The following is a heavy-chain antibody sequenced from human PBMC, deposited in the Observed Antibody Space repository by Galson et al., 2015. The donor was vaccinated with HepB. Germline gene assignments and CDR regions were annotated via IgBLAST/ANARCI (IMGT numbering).Heavy chain of an antibody. CDR1: GFTFSNYG. CDR3: ARDKLVAAAPLDY. J-gene: IGHJ4*02. Sequence: SLRLSCAASGFTFSNYGMQWVRQAPGKGLEWVALTWSDGTNKYHADSVKGRFTIPRDNKKNTLYLQMDSLRGEDTAVYYCARDKLVAAAPLDYWGQGTLVTVSS. V-gene: IGHV3-33*01. CDR2: TWSDGTNK. D-gene: IGHD6-13*01.